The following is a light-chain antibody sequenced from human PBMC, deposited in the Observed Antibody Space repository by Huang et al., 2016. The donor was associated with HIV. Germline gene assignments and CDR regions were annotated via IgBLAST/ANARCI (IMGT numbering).Light chain of an antibody. CDR1: QSIRTN. J-gene: IGKJ1*01. V-gene: IGKV3-15*01. CDR3: QQYNKWPRT. Sequence: EIVMTQFPATLSVSPGDRVTLSCRASQSIRTNLAWYQQKPGQAPRLLISGASTRATNLPARFSGSGSGTEFTLAISSLQSEDFAVYYCQQYNKWPRTFGQGTKVEIK. CDR2: GAS.